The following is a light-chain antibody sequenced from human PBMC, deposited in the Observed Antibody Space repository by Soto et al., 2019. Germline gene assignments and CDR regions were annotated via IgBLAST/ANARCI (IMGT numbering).Light chain of an antibody. V-gene: IGKV3-20*01. CDR2: GAS. CDR1: QSIGGNF. Sequence: EIVLSQSPGTLSLSPGEGATLSCRASQSIGGNFLAWYQQRRGQAPRLLIYGASTRATGIPARFSGSGSGTDFTLTIRRLAPEDFAVYYCQHYGSSPPVTFGQGTKVDI. CDR3: QHYGSSPPVT. J-gene: IGKJ1*01.